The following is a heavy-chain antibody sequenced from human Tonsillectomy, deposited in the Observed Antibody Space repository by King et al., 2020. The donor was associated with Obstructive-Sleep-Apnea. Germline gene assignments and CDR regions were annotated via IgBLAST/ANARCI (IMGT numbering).Heavy chain of an antibody. V-gene: IGHV3-23*04. CDR3: AKDLQGGWGIDY. J-gene: IGHJ4*02. CDR2: ISGSGGST. Sequence: VQLVESGGGLVQPGGSLRLSCAASGFTFSSYAMTWVRQAPGKGLECVSTISGSGGSTFYADSVKGRFTISRDNSKNTLSLQMKSRRAADTAVYYCAKDLQGGWGIDYWGQGTLVTVSS. CDR1: GFTFSSYA. D-gene: IGHD7-27*01.